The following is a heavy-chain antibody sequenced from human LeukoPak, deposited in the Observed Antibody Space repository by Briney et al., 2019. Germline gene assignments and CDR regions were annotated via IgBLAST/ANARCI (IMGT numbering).Heavy chain of an antibody. V-gene: IGHV1-18*01. CDR2: ISAYNGNT. D-gene: IGHD3-10*02. Sequence: GASVKVSCKASGGTFSSYAISWVRQAPGQGLEWMEWISAYNGNTNYAQKLQGRVTMTTDTSTSTAYLEQRSLRSDDTAVYYCASGVRGATVKFDYWGQGTLVTASS. J-gene: IGHJ4*02. CDR3: ASGVRGATVKFDY. CDR1: GGTFSSYA.